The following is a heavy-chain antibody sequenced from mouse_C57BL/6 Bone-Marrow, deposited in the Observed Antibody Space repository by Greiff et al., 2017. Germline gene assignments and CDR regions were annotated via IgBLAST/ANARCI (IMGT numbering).Heavy chain of an antibody. D-gene: IGHD2-13*01. CDR2: IRNKANNHAT. Sequence: VKLQESGGGLVQPGGSMKLSCAASGFTFSDAWMDWVRQSPEKGLEWVAEIRNKANNHATYYAESVKGRFTISRDDSKSSVYLQMNRLRAEDTGIYYCTRRLGYAMDYWGQGTSVTVSS. J-gene: IGHJ4*01. CDR3: TRRLGYAMDY. CDR1: GFTFSDAW. V-gene: IGHV6-6*01.